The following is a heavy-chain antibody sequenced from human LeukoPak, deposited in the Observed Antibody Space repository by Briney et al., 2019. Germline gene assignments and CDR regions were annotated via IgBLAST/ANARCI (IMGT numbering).Heavy chain of an antibody. D-gene: IGHD1-1*01. CDR2: ISSSGSGGNT. J-gene: IGHJ4*02. CDR1: GVTLSSYA. Sequence: PGRSLRLSCAASGVTLSSYAMSWARQAPGKGLEWVSGISSSGSGGNTYYADSVKGRFTISRDNSKNTLYLQMNSLRAEDTAVYYCARENGREAYYFDYWGQGTLVTVSS. V-gene: IGHV3-23*01. CDR3: ARENGREAYYFDY.